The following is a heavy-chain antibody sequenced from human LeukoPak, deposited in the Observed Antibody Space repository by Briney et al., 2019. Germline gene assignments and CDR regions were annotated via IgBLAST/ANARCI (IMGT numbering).Heavy chain of an antibody. CDR3: ATSGCSGGSCYSFFPTDEDAFDI. CDR2: IYTSGST. D-gene: IGHD2-15*01. J-gene: IGHJ3*02. CDR1: GGSISSYY. V-gene: IGHV4-4*07. Sequence: SETLSLTCTVSGGSISSYYWSWIRQPAGKGLEWIGRIYTSGSTNYNPSLKSRVTMSVDTSKNQFSLKLSPVTAADTAVYYCATSGCSGGSCYSFFPTDEDAFDIWGQGTMVTVSS.